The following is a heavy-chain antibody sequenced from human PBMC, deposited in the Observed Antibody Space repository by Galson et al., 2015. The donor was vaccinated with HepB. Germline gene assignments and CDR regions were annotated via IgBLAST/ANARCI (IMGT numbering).Heavy chain of an antibody. V-gene: IGHV1-46*04. CDR3: ARDFHPAAYYGMDV. CDR2: INPSGGST. J-gene: IGHJ6*02. D-gene: IGHD6-13*01. Sequence: SVKVSCKASGYTFTSYYMHWVRQTPGQGLEWMGIINPSGGSTSYAQKLQGRVTMTRDTSTSTAYMELSSLRSEDTAVYYCARDFHPAAYYGMDVWGQGTTVTVSS. CDR1: GYTFTSYY.